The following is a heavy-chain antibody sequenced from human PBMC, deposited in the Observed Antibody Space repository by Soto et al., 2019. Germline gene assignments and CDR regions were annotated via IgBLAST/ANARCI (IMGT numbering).Heavy chain of an antibody. J-gene: IGHJ4*02. Sequence: GVSLRLSCAASGFPFSMSAMTWVRQAPGKGLEWVSTTGLNGRTTYYADSVKGRFTVSRDNTKNTLDLQMASLRAEDTAVYYCATVHSTSRSFDYWGQGTLVTVSS. CDR3: ATVHSTSRSFDY. D-gene: IGHD6-6*01. V-gene: IGHV3-23*01. CDR2: TGLNGRTT. CDR1: GFPFSMSA.